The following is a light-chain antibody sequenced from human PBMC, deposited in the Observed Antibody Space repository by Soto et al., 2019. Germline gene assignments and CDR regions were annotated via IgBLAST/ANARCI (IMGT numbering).Light chain of an antibody. Sequence: EIILTQSPDTLSLSQGERAPLTCRASQSVTNYIAWYQQRPGQAPRLLIYDASNRATGVPARFSGSRSGTDFTLTISDLEPADFGLYYCQQRLNWPPGFGQGTKV. J-gene: IGKJ1*01. V-gene: IGKV3-11*01. CDR1: QSVTNY. CDR2: DAS. CDR3: QQRLNWPPG.